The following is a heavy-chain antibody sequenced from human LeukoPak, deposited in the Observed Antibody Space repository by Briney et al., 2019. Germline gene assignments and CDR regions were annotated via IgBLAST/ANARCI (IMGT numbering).Heavy chain of an antibody. CDR1: GFTFSDYY. CDR2: ISSSGSTI. Sequence: VGSLRLSCAASGFTFSDYYMSWIRQAPGKGLEWFSCISSSGSTIYYADSVKGRVTISRDNAKNSLYLQINSLRAEDTAVYYCARHHYCGGDCYIFDYWGQGTLVTVSS. D-gene: IGHD2-21*01. V-gene: IGHV3-11*04. CDR3: ARHHYCGGDCYIFDY. J-gene: IGHJ4*02.